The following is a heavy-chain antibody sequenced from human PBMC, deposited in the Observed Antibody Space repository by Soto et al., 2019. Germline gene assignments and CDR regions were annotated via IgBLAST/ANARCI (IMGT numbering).Heavy chain of an antibody. CDR1: GLTFSSYG. CDR2: ISYDGSNK. V-gene: IGHV3-30*03. D-gene: IGHD2-2*01. Sequence: GGSLRLSCAASGLTFSSYGMHWVRQAPGKGLEWVAVISYDGSNKYYADSVKGRFTISRDNSRNTLYLQMNSLRAEDTAVYYCARVYGPAVIDYWGQGTLVTVSS. CDR3: ARVYGPAVIDY. J-gene: IGHJ4*02.